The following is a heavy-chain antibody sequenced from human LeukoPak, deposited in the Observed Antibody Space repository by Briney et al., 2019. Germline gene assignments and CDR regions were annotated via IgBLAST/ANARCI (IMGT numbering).Heavy chain of an antibody. D-gene: IGHD3-10*01. CDR2: INHSGST. Sequence: SETLSLTCAVYGGSFSGYYWSWVRQPPGKGLEWLGEINHSGSTNYNPSLKSRVTISVDTSKNQFSLKLSSVTAADTAVYYCTRAHYGSGSINWFDPWGQGTLVTVSS. V-gene: IGHV4-34*01. J-gene: IGHJ5*02. CDR1: GGSFSGYY. CDR3: TRAHYGSGSINWFDP.